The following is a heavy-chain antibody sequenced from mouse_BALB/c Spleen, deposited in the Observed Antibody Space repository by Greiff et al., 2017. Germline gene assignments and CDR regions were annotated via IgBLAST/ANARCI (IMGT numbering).Heavy chain of an antibody. CDR3: ARGYRYDRYFDV. J-gene: IGHJ1*01. CDR2: ISSGSSTI. Sequence: EVQRVESGGGLVQPGGSRKLSCAASGFTFSSFGMHWVRQAPEKGLEWVAYISSGSSTIYYADTVKGRFTISRDNPKNTLFLQMTSLRSEDTTMYYCARGYRYDRYFDVWGAGTTVTVSS. CDR1: GFTFSSFG. D-gene: IGHD2-14*01. V-gene: IGHV5-17*02.